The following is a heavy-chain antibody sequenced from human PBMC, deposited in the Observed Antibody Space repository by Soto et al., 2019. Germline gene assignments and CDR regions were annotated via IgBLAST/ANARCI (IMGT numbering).Heavy chain of an antibody. CDR3: ARTTVYYYYRMDV. J-gene: IGHJ6*02. CDR2: ISSSGSTI. V-gene: IGHV3-48*03. CDR1: GFTFCIYE. Sequence: GSLKISSAASGFTFCIYEMNWVRQDPGKGLEWVSYISSSGSTIYYADSVKGRFTISRDNAKNSLYLQMNSLRAEDTAVYYCARTTVYYYYRMDVWGQGTTVTGLL. D-gene: IGHD4-17*01.